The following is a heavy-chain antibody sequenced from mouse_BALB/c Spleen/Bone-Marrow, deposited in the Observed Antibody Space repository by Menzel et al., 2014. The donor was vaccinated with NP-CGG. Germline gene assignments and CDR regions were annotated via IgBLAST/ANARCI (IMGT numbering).Heavy chain of an antibody. CDR2: IYPGDGDT. CDR3: ARMGRLRRGDY. Sequence: QVQLKQSGPELVKHGASVKISCKASGYAFSSSWMNWVKQRPGQGLEWIGRIYPGDGDTNYNGKFKGKATLTADKSSSTAYMQLSSLTSVDSAVYFCARMGRLRRGDYWGQGTTLTVSS. D-gene: IGHD2-4*01. J-gene: IGHJ2*01. V-gene: IGHV1-82*01. CDR1: GYAFSSSW.